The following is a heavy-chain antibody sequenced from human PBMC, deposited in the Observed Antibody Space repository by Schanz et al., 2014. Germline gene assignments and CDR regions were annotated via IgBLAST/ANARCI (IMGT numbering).Heavy chain of an antibody. Sequence: VQLVESGGGLVKPGGSLRLSCAASGFTFTGYAMTWVRQAPGKGLEWVSGLSASGGHTYYADSVEDRFTISRDNSKNTVYLEMSNVRNNDTAVDYCAKCGGEGLLLGSAFDTWGRGTMVTVAS. J-gene: IGHJ3*02. CDR2: LSASGGHT. D-gene: IGHD2-15*01. CDR1: GFTFTGYA. CDR3: AKCGGEGLLLGSAFDT. V-gene: IGHV3-23*04.